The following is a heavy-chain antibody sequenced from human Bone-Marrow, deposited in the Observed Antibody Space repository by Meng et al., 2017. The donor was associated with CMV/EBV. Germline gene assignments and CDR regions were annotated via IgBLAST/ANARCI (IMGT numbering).Heavy chain of an antibody. V-gene: IGHV1-2*02. CDR1: GYTFSGYY. D-gene: IGHD6-13*01. Sequence: ASVKVSCKTSGYTFSGYYMHWVRQAPGQGLEWMGWINPNGGLTKYAQKFQGRVTMTRDTSISTAYVEVSSLRSEDTAVYYCASYSSSSRSYFDYWGQGTLVTVSS. CDR2: INPNGGLT. J-gene: IGHJ4*02. CDR3: ASYSSSSRSYFDY.